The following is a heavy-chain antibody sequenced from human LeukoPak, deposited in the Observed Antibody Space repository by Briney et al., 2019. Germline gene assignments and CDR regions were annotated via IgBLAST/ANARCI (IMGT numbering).Heavy chain of an antibody. CDR3: AKTYGGNSPVDAFDI. D-gene: IGHD4-23*01. J-gene: IGHJ3*02. Sequence: PSETLSLTCTVSGGSINSYYWSWIRQPPGKGLEWIGYIYYSGSTNYNPSLKSRVTISVDTSKNQFSLKLSSVTAADTAVYYCAKTYGGNSPVDAFDIWGQGTMVTVSS. CDR1: GGSINSYY. CDR2: IYYSGST. V-gene: IGHV4-59*08.